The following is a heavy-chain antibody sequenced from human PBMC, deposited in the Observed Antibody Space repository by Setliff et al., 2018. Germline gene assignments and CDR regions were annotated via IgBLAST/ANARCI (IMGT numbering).Heavy chain of an antibody. CDR3: AGGGKILEWLYAHDY. J-gene: IGHJ4*02. V-gene: IGHV4-39*07. Sequence: PSETLSLTCTVSGGSISSSSYYWGWIRQPPGKGLEWIGSIYYSGSTYYNPSLKSRVTISVDTSKNQFSLKLSSVTAAETAVYYCAGGGKILEWLYAHDYWGQGTLVTVSS. CDR2: IYYSGST. D-gene: IGHD3-3*01. CDR1: GGSISSSSYY.